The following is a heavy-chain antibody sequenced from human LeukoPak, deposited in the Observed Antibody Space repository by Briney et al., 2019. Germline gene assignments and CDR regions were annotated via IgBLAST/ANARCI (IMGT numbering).Heavy chain of an antibody. CDR3: ARGTPYSGSYAY. Sequence: SETLSLTCTVSDGSISSYYWSWIRQPPGQGLEWIGYIYYSGSTNYNPSLKSRVTISVDTSKNQFSLKLSSVTAADTAVYYCARGTPYSGSYAYWGQGTLVTVSS. CDR2: IYYSGST. V-gene: IGHV4-59*01. J-gene: IGHJ4*02. CDR1: DGSISSYY. D-gene: IGHD1-26*01.